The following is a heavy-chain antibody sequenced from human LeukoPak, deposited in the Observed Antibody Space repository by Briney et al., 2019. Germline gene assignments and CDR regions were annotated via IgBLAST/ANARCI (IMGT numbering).Heavy chain of an antibody. D-gene: IGHD5-24*01. J-gene: IGHJ4*02. Sequence: PSETLSLTCTVSGGSISSYYWSWIRQPPGKGLEWIGYIYYSGSTYYNPSLKSRVTISVDTSTNQFSLKLRSVTAADPAVYYCARGRDGYNYRFFDYWGQGTLVTVSS. CDR1: GGSISSYY. V-gene: IGHV4-59*01. CDR3: ARGRDGYNYRFFDY. CDR2: IYYSGST.